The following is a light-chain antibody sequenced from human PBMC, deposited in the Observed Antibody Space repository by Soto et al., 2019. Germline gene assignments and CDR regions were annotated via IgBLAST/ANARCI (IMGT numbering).Light chain of an antibody. V-gene: IGKV3-15*01. CDR2: GAS. CDR3: QQYNNWPPLT. CDR1: QSVNSN. Sequence: EIVMTQSPATLSVSPGERATLSCRASQSVNSNLAWYQQKPGQAPRLLIYGASIRATGIPARFSGSGSGTEFTLTISSLQSEDFAVYYCQQYNNWPPLTFGQGTKLEIK. J-gene: IGKJ2*01.